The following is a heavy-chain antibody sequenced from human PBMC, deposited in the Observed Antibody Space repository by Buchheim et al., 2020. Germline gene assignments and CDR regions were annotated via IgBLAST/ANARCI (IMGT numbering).Heavy chain of an antibody. CDR3: ARDPALSIAAAGPLDY. CDR1: GFTFSSYA. Sequence: QVQLVESGGGVVQPGRSLRLSCAASGFTFSSYAMHWVRQAPGKGLEWVAVISYDGSNKYYADSVKGRFTISRDNSKNKLYLQMNSLRAEDTAVYYCARDPALSIAAAGPLDYWGQGTL. D-gene: IGHD6-13*01. CDR2: ISYDGSNK. J-gene: IGHJ4*02. V-gene: IGHV3-30-3*01.